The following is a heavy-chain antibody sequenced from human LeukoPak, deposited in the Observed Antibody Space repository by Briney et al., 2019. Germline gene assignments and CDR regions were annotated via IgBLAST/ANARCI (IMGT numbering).Heavy chain of an antibody. J-gene: IGHJ4*02. D-gene: IGHD3-10*01. CDR3: ARTRYYYNSRSYGAPYYDY. V-gene: IGHV4-59*01. CDR2: IYYSGST. Sequence: SETLSLTCTVSGGSISSYYWSWIRQPPGKGLEWIGYIYYSGSTNYNPSLKSRVTISVDTSKNQFSLRLSSVTAADTAVYYCARTRYYYNSRSYGAPYYDYWGQGTLVTVSS. CDR1: GGSISSYY.